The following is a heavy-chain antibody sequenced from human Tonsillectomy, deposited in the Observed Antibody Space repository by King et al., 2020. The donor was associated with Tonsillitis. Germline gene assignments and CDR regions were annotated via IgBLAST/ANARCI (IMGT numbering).Heavy chain of an antibody. CDR2: FYYSGST. J-gene: IGHJ4*02. Sequence: LQLQESGPGLVKASETLSLTCTVSGGSISSSSYYWGWIRQPPGKGLEWIGSFYYSGSTYYNPSLKSRVTISVDTSKNQFSLKLSSVTAADTAVYYCARQRDYGEHFDYWGQGTLVTVSS. CDR1: GGSISSSSYY. CDR3: ARQRDYGEHFDY. V-gene: IGHV4-39*07. D-gene: IGHD4-17*01.